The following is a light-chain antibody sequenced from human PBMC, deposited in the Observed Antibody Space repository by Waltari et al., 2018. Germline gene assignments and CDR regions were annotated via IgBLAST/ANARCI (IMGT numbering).Light chain of an antibody. J-gene: IGKJ5*01. Sequence: IQLTQSPSSLSASVGDRVTITCRASQGISSNLAWYQQKPGKAPKLLISAASTLQSGVPLRFSGSGSGTDFTLTISSLQPEDFATYYCQQLNSYPITCGQGTRLEIK. V-gene: IGKV1-9*01. CDR1: QGISSN. CDR3: QQLNSYPIT. CDR2: AAS.